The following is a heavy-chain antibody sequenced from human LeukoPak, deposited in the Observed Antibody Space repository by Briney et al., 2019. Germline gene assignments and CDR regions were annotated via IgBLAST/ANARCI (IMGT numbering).Heavy chain of an antibody. CDR2: IDWDDDK. CDR3: ARLNSGTYLDY. V-gene: IGHV2-70*04. J-gene: IGHJ4*02. D-gene: IGHD1-26*01. CDR1: GFSLSTSGMR. Sequence: SGPTLVNPTQILTLTCTFSGFSLSTSGMRVSWIRQPPGKALEWLARIDWDDDKFYSTSLKTRLTISKDTSKNPVVLTMTNMDPVDTATYYCARLNSGTYLDYWGQGTLVTVSS.